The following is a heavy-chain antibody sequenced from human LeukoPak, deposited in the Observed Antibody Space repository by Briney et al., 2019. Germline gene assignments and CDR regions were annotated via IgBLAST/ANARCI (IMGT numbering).Heavy chain of an antibody. V-gene: IGHV3-21*06. D-gene: IGHD6-19*01. Sequence: GGSLRLSCASSGFMFSNYSMNWVRQAPGEGLEWVSSISRLSSYINYADSVKGRFTISRDNAKNSLALHLSRLRPQDTALYYCVRRPYRSGFDFWGQGTLVTVSS. CDR2: ISRLSSYI. CDR3: VRRPYRSGFDF. CDR1: GFMFSNYS. J-gene: IGHJ4*02.